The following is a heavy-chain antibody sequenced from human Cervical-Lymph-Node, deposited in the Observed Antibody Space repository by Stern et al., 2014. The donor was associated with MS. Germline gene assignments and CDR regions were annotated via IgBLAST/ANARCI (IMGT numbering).Heavy chain of an antibody. J-gene: IGHJ5*02. Sequence: QMQLVQSGAEVKKPGSSVKISCKSSGGISWVRQAPGQGLEWMGGVIPFVGTSNYAQKFKGRVTITADTSTNPAYLEVRSLNPDATAVYYWARGGGDNWFDPWGQGTLVTVSS. CDR2: VIPFVGTS. D-gene: IGHD3-16*01. CDR1: GG. CDR3: ARGGGDNWFDP. V-gene: IGHV1-69*06.